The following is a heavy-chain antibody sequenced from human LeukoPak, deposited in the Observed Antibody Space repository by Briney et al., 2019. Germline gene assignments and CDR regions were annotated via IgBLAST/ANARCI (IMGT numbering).Heavy chain of an antibody. V-gene: IGHV4-59*12. CDR1: GGSISSYY. Sequence: SETLSLTCTVSGGSISSYYWSWIRQPPGKGLEWIGYMFHSGSTSYNPSLQSRVTISVDTSKSQFSLKLSSVTAADTAVYYCARDGRWGRESFPLDYWGQGTLVTVSS. J-gene: IGHJ4*02. CDR2: MFHSGST. D-gene: IGHD3-10*01. CDR3: ARDGRWGRESFPLDY.